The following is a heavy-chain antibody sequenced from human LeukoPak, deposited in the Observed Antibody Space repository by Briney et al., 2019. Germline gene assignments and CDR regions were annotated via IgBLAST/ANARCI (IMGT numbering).Heavy chain of an antibody. CDR3: ARVSPTYYYDSSALWGAFDI. CDR1: GFTFSSYE. V-gene: IGHV3-48*03. J-gene: IGHJ3*02. CDR2: ISSSGSTI. D-gene: IGHD3-22*01. Sequence: GGSLRLSCAASGFTFSSYEMNWVRQAPGKGLEWVSYISSSGSTIYYADSVKGRFTISRDNAKNSLYLQMNSLRAEDTAVYYCARVSPTYYYDSSALWGAFDIWGQGTMVTVSS.